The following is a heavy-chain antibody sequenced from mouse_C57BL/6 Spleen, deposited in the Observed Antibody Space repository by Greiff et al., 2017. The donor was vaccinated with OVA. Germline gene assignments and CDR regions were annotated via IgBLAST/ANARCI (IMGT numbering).Heavy chain of an antibody. Sequence: VKLMKSGAELVKPGASVKISCKASGYAFSSYWMNWVKQRPGKGLEWIGQIYPGDGDTNYNGKFKGKATLTADKSSSTAYMQLSSLTSEDSAVYFCAREEAAQAYYFDYWGQGTTLTVSS. CDR3: AREEAAQAYYFDY. V-gene: IGHV1-80*01. CDR1: GYAFSSYW. D-gene: IGHD3-2*02. CDR2: IYPGDGDT. J-gene: IGHJ2*01.